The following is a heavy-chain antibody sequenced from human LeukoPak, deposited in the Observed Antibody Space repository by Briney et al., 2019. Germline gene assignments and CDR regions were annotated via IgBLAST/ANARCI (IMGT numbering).Heavy chain of an antibody. CDR2: INSDGSST. Sequence: GGSLTLSCAASGFRVSGYDLNWIRQAPGKGLVWVSRINSDGSSTTYADSVKGRFTFSRDNAKNTLYLQMNSLRAEDTAVYYCARDGGDRRLGAFDIWGQGTMVTVSS. CDR3: ARDGGDRRLGAFDI. CDR1: GFRVSGYD. V-gene: IGHV3-74*01. J-gene: IGHJ3*02. D-gene: IGHD3-16*01.